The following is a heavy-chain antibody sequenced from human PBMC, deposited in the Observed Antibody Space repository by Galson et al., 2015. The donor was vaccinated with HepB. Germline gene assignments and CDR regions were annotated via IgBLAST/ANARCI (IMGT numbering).Heavy chain of an antibody. J-gene: IGHJ5*02. CDR1: GYSFTSYW. D-gene: IGHD2-15*01. Sequence: QSGAEVKKPGEPLRISCKGSGYSFTSYWISWVRQMPGKGLEWMGRIDPSDSYTNYSPSFQGHVTISADKSISTAYLQWSSLKASDTAMYYCARRGQIGYCSGGSCYSGDWFDPWGQGTLVTVSS. CDR2: IDPSDSYT. CDR3: ARRGQIGYCSGGSCYSGDWFDP. V-gene: IGHV5-10-1*01.